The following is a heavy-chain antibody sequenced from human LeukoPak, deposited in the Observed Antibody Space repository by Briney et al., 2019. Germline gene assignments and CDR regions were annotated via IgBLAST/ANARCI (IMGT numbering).Heavy chain of an antibody. CDR1: GFTFSGSA. CDR2: IRSKANSYAT. CDR3: ARDLKRIAAVQPPEFDS. Sequence: GGSMRLSCAASGFTFSGSAMHWVRQASGKGLEWVGRIRSKANSYATAYAASVKGRFTISRDDSKNTAYLQMNSLKTEDTAVYYCARDLKRIAAVQPPEFDSWGQGTLVTVSS. V-gene: IGHV3-73*01. D-gene: IGHD6-13*01. J-gene: IGHJ4*02.